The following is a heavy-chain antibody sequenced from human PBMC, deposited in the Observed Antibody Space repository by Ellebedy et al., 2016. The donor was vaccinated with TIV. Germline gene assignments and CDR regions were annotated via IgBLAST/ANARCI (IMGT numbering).Heavy chain of an antibody. J-gene: IGHJ5*02. Sequence: GESLKISCAASGFTFSTYPMSWVRQAPGKGLEWVSAIVGSGDSTFYADSVKGRFTISRDNFKNTLYLQMNSLTADDTAVYYRAQVNWEDTGHLWGQGTLVTVSS. CDR3: AQVNWEDTGHL. D-gene: IGHD1-1*01. CDR1: GFTFSTYP. V-gene: IGHV3-23*01. CDR2: IVGSGDST.